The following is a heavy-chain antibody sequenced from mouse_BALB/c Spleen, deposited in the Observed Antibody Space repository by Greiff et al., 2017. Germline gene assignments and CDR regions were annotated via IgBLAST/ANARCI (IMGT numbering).Heavy chain of an antibody. V-gene: IGHV1-87*01. D-gene: IGHD1-1*01. CDR2: IYPGDGDT. CDR3: ARKGGLLRYFDD. CDR1: GYTFTSYW. Sequence: LQESGAELARPGASVTLSCKASGYTFTSYWMQWVKQRPGQGLEWIGAIYPGDGDTRYTQKFKGKATLTADKSSSTAYMQLSSLASEDSAVYYCARKGGLLRYFDDWGQGTTLTVSS. J-gene: IGHJ2*01.